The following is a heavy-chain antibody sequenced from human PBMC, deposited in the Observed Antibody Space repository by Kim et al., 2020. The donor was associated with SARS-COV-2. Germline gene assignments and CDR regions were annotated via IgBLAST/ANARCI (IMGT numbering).Heavy chain of an antibody. Sequence: GGSLRLSCAVFGFTVSTNYMSWVRQAPGKGLEWVSVIYSGGSTYYADSVKGRLSISRDNSKSTLFLQMNSLRVEDTAVYYCARHAYYDSNGYPYAFDVWG. D-gene: IGHD3-22*01. CDR3: ARHAYYDSNGYPYAFDV. J-gene: IGHJ3*01. V-gene: IGHV3-66*04. CDR2: IYSGGST. CDR1: GFTVSTNY.